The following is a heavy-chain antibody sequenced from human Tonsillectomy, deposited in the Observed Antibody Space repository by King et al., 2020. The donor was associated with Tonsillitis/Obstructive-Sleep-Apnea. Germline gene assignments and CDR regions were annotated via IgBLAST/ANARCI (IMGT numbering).Heavy chain of an antibody. CDR1: GGSISSSSYY. J-gene: IGHJ6*03. CDR2: IYYSGST. Sequence: QLQESGPGLVKPSETLSLTCTVSGGSISSSSYYWGWIRQPPGKGLEWIGSIYYSGSTYYNPSLKSRVTISVDTSKNQFSLKLSSVTAADTAVYYCARHKLAIFGVVIGYYYMDVWGKGTTVTVSS. D-gene: IGHD3-3*01. CDR3: ARHKLAIFGVVIGYYYMDV. V-gene: IGHV4-39*01.